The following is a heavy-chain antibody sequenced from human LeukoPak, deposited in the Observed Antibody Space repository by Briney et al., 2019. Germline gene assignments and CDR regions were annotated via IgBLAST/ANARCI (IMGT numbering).Heavy chain of an antibody. D-gene: IGHD6-13*01. J-gene: IGHJ4*02. CDR2: ISYDGSNK. Sequence: PGGSLRLSCAASGFTFSSYSMNWVRQAPGKGLEWVAVISYDGSNKYYADSVKGRFTISRDNSKNTLYLQMNSLRAEDTAVYYCAKDSGPGIAAADPYYFDYWGQGTLVTVSS. V-gene: IGHV3-30*18. CDR3: AKDSGPGIAAADPYYFDY. CDR1: GFTFSSYS.